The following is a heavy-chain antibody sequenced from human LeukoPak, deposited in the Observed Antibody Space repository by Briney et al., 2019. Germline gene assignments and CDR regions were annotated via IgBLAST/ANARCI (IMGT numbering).Heavy chain of an antibody. V-gene: IGHV4-34*01. CDR3: ARGQVPAARGYNWFDP. CDR2: INARGDT. J-gene: IGHJ5*02. CDR1: GWSFNDYY. Sequence: SETLSLTCAVYGWSFNDYYWNWIRQPPGKGLEWVGGINARGDTNFNPSLKSRVTISVDTSKSQFSLTLTSMIAADTAVYYCARGQVPAARGYNWFDPWGQGTLVTVSS. D-gene: IGHD2-2*01.